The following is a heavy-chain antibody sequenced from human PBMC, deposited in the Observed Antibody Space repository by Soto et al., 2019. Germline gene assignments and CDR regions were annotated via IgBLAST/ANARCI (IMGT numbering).Heavy chain of an antibody. CDR2: ISGSGGST. V-gene: IGHV3-23*01. J-gene: IGHJ4*02. Sequence: GGSLRLSCAASGFTFSSYAMSWVRQAPGKGLEWVSAISGSGGSTYYADSVKGRFTISRDNSKNTLYLQMNSLRAEDMAVYYCAKDAADLRFGQEGVLVGASGPFDYWGQGTLVTVSS. CDR1: GFTFSSYA. CDR3: AKDAADLRFGQEGVLVGASGPFDY. D-gene: IGHD2-15*01.